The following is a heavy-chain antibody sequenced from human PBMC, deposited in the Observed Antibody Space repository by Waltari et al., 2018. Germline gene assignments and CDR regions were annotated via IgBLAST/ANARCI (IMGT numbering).Heavy chain of an antibody. CDR3: AKEAQYCGDDCSNWFDP. CDR2: ISDRGDKT. V-gene: IGHV3-23*01. Sequence: EVQLLESGGGLVQPGGSLRLSCAASGFTFDVYAMSWVRQAPGQGLEWIAGISDRGDKTYHADSVRGRFIVSKDNSKTTLYLQMNSLRPDDTAVYYCAKEAQYCGDDCSNWFDPWGQGTLVTVSP. J-gene: IGHJ5*02. D-gene: IGHD2-21*02. CDR1: GFTFDVYA.